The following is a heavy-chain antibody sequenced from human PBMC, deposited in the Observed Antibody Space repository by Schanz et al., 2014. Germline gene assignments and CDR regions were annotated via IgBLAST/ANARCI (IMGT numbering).Heavy chain of an antibody. J-gene: IGHJ4*02. D-gene: IGHD3-3*01. CDR1: GFTFSTYA. CDR3: ARDLLVSHYDFWSGNDY. V-gene: IGHV3-23*01. CDR2: INGNGGIT. Sequence: EVQLLESGGALVQPGGSLRLSCSASGFTFSTYAMSWVRQAPGKGLEWVSAINGNGGITYYADPVKGRFTISRDNSRNTLFLQMNSLRADDTAVYYCARDLLVSHYDFWSGNDYWGQGTLVTVSS.